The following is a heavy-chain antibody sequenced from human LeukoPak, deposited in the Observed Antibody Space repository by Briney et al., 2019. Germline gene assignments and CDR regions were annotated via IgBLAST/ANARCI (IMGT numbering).Heavy chain of an antibody. CDR1: GFTFSSYC. D-gene: IGHD2-15*01. J-gene: IGHJ5*02. V-gene: IGHV3-23*01. Sequence: PGGSLRLSCAASGFTFSSYCMSWVRQAPGKGLEWVSTIRVTGDITYYADSGKGRFTISKDKSKNTLSLQMNSLRAEDTAVYYCAKDEYCGGDSCYSLPNNWFDPWGQGTLVTVSS. CDR2: IRVTGDIT. CDR3: AKDEYCGGDSCYSLPNNWFDP.